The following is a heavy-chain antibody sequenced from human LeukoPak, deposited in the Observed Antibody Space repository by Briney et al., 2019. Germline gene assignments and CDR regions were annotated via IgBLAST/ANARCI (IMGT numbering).Heavy chain of an antibody. CDR3: ANLGYCSSTSCHDAFDI. Sequence: GASVKVSCKASGGTFSSYAISWVRQAPGQGLEWMGGIIPIFGTANYAQKFQGRVTFTTDESTSTAYMELSSLRSEDTAVYYCANLGYCSSTSCHDAFDIWGQGTMVTVSS. CDR1: GGTFSSYA. D-gene: IGHD2-2*01. J-gene: IGHJ3*02. CDR2: IIPIFGTA. V-gene: IGHV1-69*05.